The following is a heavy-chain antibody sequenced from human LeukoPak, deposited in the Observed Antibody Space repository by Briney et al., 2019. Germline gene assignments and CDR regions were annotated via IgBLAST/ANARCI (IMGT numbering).Heavy chain of an antibody. D-gene: IGHD3-10*01. CDR1: GYTFTSYD. J-gene: IGHJ5*02. V-gene: IGHV1-8*03. Sequence: ASVKVSCKASGYTFTSYDINWVRQAKGQGKERMGWMNPNSGNRGYAQKFQGRGTITRNTAKSKAYMELSSLRSEDTAVYYCARGGDPQLGNNWFDPWGQGTLVTVSS. CDR2: MNPNSGNR. CDR3: ARGGDPQLGNNWFDP.